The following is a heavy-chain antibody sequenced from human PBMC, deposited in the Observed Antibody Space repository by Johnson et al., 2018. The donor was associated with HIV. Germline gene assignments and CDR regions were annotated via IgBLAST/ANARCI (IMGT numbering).Heavy chain of an antibody. V-gene: IGHV3-20*04. CDR1: GFTFDDHG. D-gene: IGHD2-8*02. J-gene: IGHJ3*02. CDR2: INWNGGST. CDR3: AGGFVRSCMRLVADAFDM. Sequence: VQLVESGGGVVRRGGSLRLSCATSGFTFDDHGMSWVRQGPGKGMEWVSGINWNGGSTGYADSVKGRFTISRDNAKNSLYLQMNSLRAEDTALYFYAGGFVRSCMRLVADAFDMWGQGTMVTVSS.